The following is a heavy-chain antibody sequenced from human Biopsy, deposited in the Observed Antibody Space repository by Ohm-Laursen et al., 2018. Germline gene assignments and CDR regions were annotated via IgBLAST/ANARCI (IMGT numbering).Heavy chain of an antibody. CDR2: IYYSGST. J-gene: IGHJ6*02. CDR3: ARLWGGYHFHGMDV. CDR1: GGSISSYH. V-gene: IGHV4-59*08. Sequence: GTLSLTCTVSGGSISSYHWSWIRQPPGKGLECIGYIYYSGSTNYSPSLKSRVTMSVDTSKNQSSLKLSSVTAADTAVYYCARLWGGYHFHGMDVWGQGTTVTVSS. D-gene: IGHD7-27*01.